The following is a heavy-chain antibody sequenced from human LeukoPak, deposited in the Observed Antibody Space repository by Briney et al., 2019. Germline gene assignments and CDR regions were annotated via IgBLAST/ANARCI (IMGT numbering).Heavy chain of an antibody. J-gene: IGHJ4*02. D-gene: IGHD6-6*01. CDR3: ARGGVYSTSAVDY. V-gene: IGHV3-74*01. Sequence: GGSLRLSCAASGFAFSSYWMHWVRQAPGKGLLWVSRINTDGSSTTYADSVKGRFTISRDNAKNTLYLQMNSLRAEDTAVYYCARGGVYSTSAVDYWGQGTLVTVSS. CDR2: INTDGSST. CDR1: GFAFSSYW.